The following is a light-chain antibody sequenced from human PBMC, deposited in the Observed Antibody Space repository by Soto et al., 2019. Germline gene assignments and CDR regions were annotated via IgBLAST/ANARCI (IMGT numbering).Light chain of an antibody. V-gene: IGLV3-1*01. CDR2: QDN. Sequence: SYELTQAPSVSVSPGQTASITCSGDKLGDKYAYWYQQKPGQSPVLVLYQDNKRPSGIPERFSGSNSGNTATLTISGTQAMDEADYYCQAWDSITYVVFGGGTKLTVL. J-gene: IGLJ2*01. CDR1: KLGDKY. CDR3: QAWDSITYVV.